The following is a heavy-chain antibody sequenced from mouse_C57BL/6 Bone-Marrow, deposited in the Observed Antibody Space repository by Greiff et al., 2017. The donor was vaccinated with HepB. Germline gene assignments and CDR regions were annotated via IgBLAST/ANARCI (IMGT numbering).Heavy chain of an antibody. J-gene: IGHJ3*01. V-gene: IGHV1-81*01. CDR3: ARQRRLPGFAY. CDR1: GYTFTSYG. CDR2: IYPRSGYT. D-gene: IGHD3-2*02. Sequence: QVQLQQSGAELARPGASVKLSCKASGYTFTSYGISWVKQRTGQGLEWIGEIYPRSGYTYYNEKFKGKATLTADKSSSTAYMELRSLTSEDSAVYFCARQRRLPGFAYWGQGTLVTVSA.